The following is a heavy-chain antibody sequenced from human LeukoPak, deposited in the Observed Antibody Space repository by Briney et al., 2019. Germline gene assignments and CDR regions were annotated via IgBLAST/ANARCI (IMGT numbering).Heavy chain of an antibody. V-gene: IGHV4-59*12. Sequence: SETLSLTCTVSGGSISSYYQSWIRQPPGKGLEWIGYIYYSGSTNYNPSLKSRVTISVDTSKNQFSLKLSSVTAADTAVYYCARARSSNYPQHPYDYWGQGTLVTVSS. CDR2: IYYSGST. CDR1: GGSISSYY. CDR3: ARARSSNYPQHPYDY. J-gene: IGHJ4*02. D-gene: IGHD4-11*01.